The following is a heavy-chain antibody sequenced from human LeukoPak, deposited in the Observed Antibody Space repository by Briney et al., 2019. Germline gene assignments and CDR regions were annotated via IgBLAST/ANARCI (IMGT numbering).Heavy chain of an antibody. J-gene: IGHJ4*02. CDR1: RFSYNKYA. V-gene: IGHV3-30*14. CDR3: AREGRVNALDY. Sequence: PGGSLRLSCAASRFSYNKYAIHWVRQAPGQGLEWVAAVSYDGSGEYYAEAVKGRFTISRDNSKSTLYFQMNTLRTEDTAVYYCAREGRVNALDYWGQGTLVTVSS. CDR2: VSYDGSGE.